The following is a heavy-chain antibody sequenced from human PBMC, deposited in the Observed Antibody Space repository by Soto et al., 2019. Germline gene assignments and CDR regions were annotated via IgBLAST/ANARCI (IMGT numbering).Heavy chain of an antibody. CDR3: ARRDLHYGMDV. J-gene: IGHJ6*02. Sequence: PGESLKISCKGSGYGFTSYWIGWVRRMPGRGLEWMGIIYPGNSDTRYSPSFQGQVTISADKSISTVYLQWRSLKASDSAMYYCARRDLHYGMDVWGQGTTVTVSS. CDR1: GYGFTSYW. V-gene: IGHV5-51*01. CDR2: IYPGNSDT.